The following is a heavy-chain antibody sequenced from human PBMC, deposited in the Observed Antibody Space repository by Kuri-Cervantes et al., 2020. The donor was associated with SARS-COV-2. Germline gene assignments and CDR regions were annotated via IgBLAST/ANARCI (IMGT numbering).Heavy chain of an antibody. V-gene: IGHV4-34*01. J-gene: IGHJ4*02. Sequence: SQTLSLTCAVYGGSFSGYYWSWIRQPPGKGLEWIGEINHSGSTNYNPSLKSRVTISVDTSKNQFSLKLSSVTAADTAVYYCASVARLEFWGQGTLITVSS. CDR2: INHSGST. CDR1: GGSFSGYY. D-gene: IGHD3-3*01. CDR3: ASVARLEF.